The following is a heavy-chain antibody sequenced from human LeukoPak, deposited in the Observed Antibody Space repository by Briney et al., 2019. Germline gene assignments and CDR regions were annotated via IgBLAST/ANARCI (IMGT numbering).Heavy chain of an antibody. Sequence: GGSLRLSCAASGFTVSSNYMSWVRQAPGKGLEWVSSISSSSSYIYYADSVKGRFTISRDNAKNSLYLQMNSLRAEDTAVYYCARGQWEPRDLLIPYWGQGTLVTVSS. V-gene: IGHV3-21*01. CDR2: ISSSSSYI. CDR1: GFTVSSNY. CDR3: ARGQWEPRDLLIPY. J-gene: IGHJ4*02. D-gene: IGHD1-26*01.